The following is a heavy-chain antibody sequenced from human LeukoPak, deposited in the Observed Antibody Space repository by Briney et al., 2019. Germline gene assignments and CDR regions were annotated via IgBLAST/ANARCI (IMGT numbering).Heavy chain of an antibody. CDR2: IYSGGST. Sequence: GGSLRLSCAVSGFTVSSNYMSWVRQAPGKGLEWVSVIYSGGSTYYADSVKGRFTISRDNSKNTLYLQMNSLRAEDTAVYYCAREARDYYYYGMDIWGQGTMVTVSS. V-gene: IGHV3-66*01. CDR1: GFTVSSNY. CDR3: AREARDYYYYGMDI. J-gene: IGHJ6*02.